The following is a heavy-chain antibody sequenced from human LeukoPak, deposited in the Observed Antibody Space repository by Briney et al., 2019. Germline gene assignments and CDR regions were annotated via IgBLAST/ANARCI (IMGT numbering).Heavy chain of an antibody. CDR1: GGSISSYY. V-gene: IGHV4-59*08. Sequence: SETLSLTCTVSGGSISSYYWSWIRQPPGKGLEWIGYIYYSGSTNYNPFLKSRVTISVDTSKNQFSLKLSSVTAADTAVYYCARYDIAVAAVDYWGQGTLVTVSS. CDR3: ARYDIAVAAVDY. D-gene: IGHD6-19*01. CDR2: IYYSGST. J-gene: IGHJ4*02.